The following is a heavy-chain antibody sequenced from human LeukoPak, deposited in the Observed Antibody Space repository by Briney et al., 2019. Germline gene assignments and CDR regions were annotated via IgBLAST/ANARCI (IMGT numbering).Heavy chain of an antibody. Sequence: PGGSLRLSCAASGFPFSTYAMSWVRQAPGKGLEWVSAISGSGGSTYYADSVKGRFTISRDNSKNTLYLQMNSLRAEDTAVYYCAKDANVWEFHQGSHWGQGTLVTVSS. V-gene: IGHV3-23*01. CDR3: AKDANVWEFHQGSH. CDR1: GFPFSTYA. J-gene: IGHJ4*02. CDR2: ISGSGGST. D-gene: IGHD3-16*01.